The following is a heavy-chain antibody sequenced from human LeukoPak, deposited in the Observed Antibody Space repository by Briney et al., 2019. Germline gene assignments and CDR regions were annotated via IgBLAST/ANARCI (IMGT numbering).Heavy chain of an antibody. CDR3: ARHDRTTMTSPYSS. D-gene: IGHD4-17*01. CDR2: VSAGDSNA. J-gene: IGHJ5*02. CDR1: GDNFDIYW. V-gene: IGHV5-51*01. Sequence: HGESLKTSCNVSGDNFDIYWLAWVRPIPGKGVEWMGIVSAGDSNAQYSPSFQGHVTFSVDKSAGTAFLQWHSLKASDTAIYYCARHDRTTMTSPYSSWGQGTLVTVSA.